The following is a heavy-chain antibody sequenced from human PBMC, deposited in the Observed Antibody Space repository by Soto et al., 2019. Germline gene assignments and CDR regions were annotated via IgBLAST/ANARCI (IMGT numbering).Heavy chain of an antibody. D-gene: IGHD6-6*01. J-gene: IGHJ5*02. CDR3: ARDRMGSSPPRA. CDR1: GGSVSSGYY. Sequence: SETLSLTCTVSGGSVSSGYYWNWIRQSPGKGLEWIGYIYHTGTTNYNPSLKSRVSILVETSKNQFSLKLTSVTAADTAVYFCARDRMGSSPPRAWGQGILVTVSS. CDR2: IYHTGTT. V-gene: IGHV4-61*01.